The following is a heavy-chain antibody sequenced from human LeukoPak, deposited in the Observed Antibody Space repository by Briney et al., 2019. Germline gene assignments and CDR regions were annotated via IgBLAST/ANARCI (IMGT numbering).Heavy chain of an antibody. J-gene: IGHJ3*02. CDR1: GYTFTNYG. D-gene: IGHD3-22*01. CDR2: IYPGDSDT. CDR3: ARRYYYDSSGSRYAFDI. Sequence: KVSCKAFGYTFTNYGINWVRQAPGQGLEWMGIIYPGDSDTRYSPSFQGQVTISADKSISTAYLQWSSLKASDTAMYYCARRYYYDSSGSRYAFDIWGQGTMVTVSS. V-gene: IGHV5-51*01.